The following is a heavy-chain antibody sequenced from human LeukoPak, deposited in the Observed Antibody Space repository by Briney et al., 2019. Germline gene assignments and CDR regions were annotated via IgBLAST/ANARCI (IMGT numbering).Heavy chain of an antibody. V-gene: IGHV3-9*01. CDR1: GFTFDDYA. Sequence: PGGSLRLSCAASGFTFDDYAMHWVRQAPGKGLEWVSGISWNSDSIGYADSVKGRFTISRDNAKTSLYLQMNSLRAEDTALYYCAKDLGPGSMATSPGFDYWGQGTLVTVSS. J-gene: IGHJ4*02. D-gene: IGHD5-24*01. CDR2: ISWNSDSI. CDR3: AKDLGPGSMATSPGFDY.